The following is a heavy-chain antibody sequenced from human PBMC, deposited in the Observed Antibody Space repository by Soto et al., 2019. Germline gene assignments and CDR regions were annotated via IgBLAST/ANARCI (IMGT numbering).Heavy chain of an antibody. V-gene: IGHV4-39*01. CDR2: IYYSGST. J-gene: IGHJ4*02. CDR3: ARQRTSVVTQAYFDS. CDR1: GDSINNRSYY. D-gene: IGHD2-21*02. Sequence: SETLSLTCTVTGDSINNRSYYWGWIRQPPGKGLEWIGSIYYSGSTYNNPSLKSRVSMSVDTSKNRFSLKLRSVTAADTALYYCARQRTSVVTQAYFDSWGQGSLVTVSS.